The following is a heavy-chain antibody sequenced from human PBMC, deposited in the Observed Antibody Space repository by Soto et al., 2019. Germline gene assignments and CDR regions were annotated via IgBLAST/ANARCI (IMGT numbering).Heavy chain of an antibody. V-gene: IGHV4-59*08. J-gene: IGHJ4*02. CDR2: IYYSGST. Sequence: PSETLSLTCTVSGASITTYYWSWIRQPPGKGLEWIGYIYYSGSTNYNPSLKSRVTISVDTSKNQFSLKLSSVTAADTAVYYCARARGARYFDYWGQGTLVTVSS. D-gene: IGHD2-15*01. CDR3: ARARGARYFDY. CDR1: GASITTYY.